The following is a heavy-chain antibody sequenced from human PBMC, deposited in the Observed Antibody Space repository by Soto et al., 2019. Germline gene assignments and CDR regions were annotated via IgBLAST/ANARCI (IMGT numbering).Heavy chain of an antibody. CDR1: GGSISSSDW. Sequence: PSETLSVTCAVSGGSISSSDWWSWVRPPPGKGLEWIGEIYHSGSTNYNPSLKSRVTISVDKSKNQFSLKLSSVTAADTAVYYCARDVVVRGYYYYGMDVWGQGTTVTVSS. V-gene: IGHV4-4*02. J-gene: IGHJ6*02. CDR2: IYHSGST. D-gene: IGHD3-10*01. CDR3: ARDVVVRGYYYYGMDV.